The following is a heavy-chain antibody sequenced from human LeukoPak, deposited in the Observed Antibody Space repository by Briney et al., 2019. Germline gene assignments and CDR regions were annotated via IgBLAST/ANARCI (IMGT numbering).Heavy chain of an antibody. D-gene: IGHD6-19*01. V-gene: IGHV3-23*01. CDR3: AKEPSGWYLASFDS. Sequence: GGSLRPSCAASGFTFSSYAMSWVRQAPGKGLEWVSSISGSGGSTHYADSVKGRFTISRDNSKNTLYLQMNSLRAEDTAVYYCAKEPSGWYLASFDSWGQGTLVTVSS. J-gene: IGHJ4*02. CDR1: GFTFSSYA. CDR2: ISGSGGST.